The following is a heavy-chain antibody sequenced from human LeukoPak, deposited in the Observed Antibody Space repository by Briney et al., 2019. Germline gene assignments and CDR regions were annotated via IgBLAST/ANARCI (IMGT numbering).Heavy chain of an antibody. Sequence: GGSLRLSCAASGFTFNNFAMAWVRQAPGKGLEWLSTISGSGGGTFYADSVKGRSTTSRDNSKNTLYLQMNSLRADDTAVYYCANGPTGHWGQGTLVTVSS. CDR2: ISGSGGGT. CDR3: ANGPTGH. CDR1: GFTFNNFA. J-gene: IGHJ4*02. V-gene: IGHV3-23*01.